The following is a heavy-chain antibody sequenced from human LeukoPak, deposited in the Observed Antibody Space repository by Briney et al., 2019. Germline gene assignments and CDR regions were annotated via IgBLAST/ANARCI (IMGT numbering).Heavy chain of an antibody. J-gene: IGHJ4*02. D-gene: IGHD6-19*01. CDR3: ARVGGDSSGWYEEVYFDY. CDR1: GGSISSNY. CDR2: IYYSGST. V-gene: IGHV4-59*01. Sequence: ASETLSLTCNVSGGSISSNYWSWIRQPPGKGLEWIGYIYYSGSTNYNPSLKSRVTISVDTSKNQFSLKLSSVTAADTAVYYCARVGGDSSGWYEEVYFDYWGQGTLVTVSS.